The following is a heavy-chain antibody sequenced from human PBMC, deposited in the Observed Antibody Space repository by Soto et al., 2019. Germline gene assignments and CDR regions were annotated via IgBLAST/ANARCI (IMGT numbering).Heavy chain of an antibody. CDR3: VSHRNYIVVSGSFFDY. Sequence: SETLSLTCTVSGGSISSYYWSWIRQPPGKGLEWIGYIYYSGSTNYNPSLKSRVTVSVDTSKNQFSLKLTSVTAADTAVYFCVSHRNYIVVSGSFFDYWSQGTLVTVSS. J-gene: IGHJ4*02. CDR1: GGSISSYY. CDR2: IYYSGST. V-gene: IGHV4-59*08. D-gene: IGHD6-19*01.